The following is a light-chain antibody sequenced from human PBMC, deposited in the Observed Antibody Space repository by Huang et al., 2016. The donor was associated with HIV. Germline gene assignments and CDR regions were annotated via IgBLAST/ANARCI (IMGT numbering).Light chain of an antibody. V-gene: IGKV3-11*01. J-gene: IGKJ4*01. CDR3: QQRSNWPLT. Sequence: DIVLTQSPATLSLSPGERATLSCRASQNVSSFLAWYQLKPGQAPRLLIYDASNRATGIPVRFSGSGSGTDFTLTISSLEPEDFAVYSCQQRSNWPLTFGGGTKVEIK. CDR1: QNVSSF. CDR2: DAS.